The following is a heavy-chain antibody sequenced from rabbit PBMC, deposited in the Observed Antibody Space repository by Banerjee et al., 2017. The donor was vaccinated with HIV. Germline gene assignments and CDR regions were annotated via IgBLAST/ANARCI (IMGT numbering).Heavy chain of an antibody. Sequence: QQLEESGGDLVKPGASLTLTCTASGFSFSSGYDMSWVRQAPGKGLEWIGYIYRSGSTYYASWAKGRFTISKTSSTTVTLQMTSLTAADTATYLCARDLAGVIGWNFNLW. CDR1: GFSFSSGYD. V-gene: IGHV1S40*01. CDR2: IYRSGST. CDR3: ARDLAGVIGWNFNL. J-gene: IGHJ4*01. D-gene: IGHD4-1*01.